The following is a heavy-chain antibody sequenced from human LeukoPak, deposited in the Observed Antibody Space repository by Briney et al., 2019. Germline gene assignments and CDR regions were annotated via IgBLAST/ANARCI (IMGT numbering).Heavy chain of an antibody. J-gene: IGHJ4*02. V-gene: IGHV1-69*13. Sequence: GASVKVSCKASGGTFSSYAISWVRQAPGQGLEWMGGIIPIFGTANYAQKFQGRVTITADESTSTAYMELSSLRSEDTAVYYCARANYYGSGKKGLDYWGQGTLVTVSS. CDR1: GGTFSSYA. CDR2: IIPIFGTA. CDR3: ARANYYGSGKKGLDY. D-gene: IGHD3-10*01.